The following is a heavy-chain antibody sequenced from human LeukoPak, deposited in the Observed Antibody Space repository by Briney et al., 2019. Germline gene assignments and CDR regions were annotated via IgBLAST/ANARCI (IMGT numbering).Heavy chain of an antibody. CDR2: IKQDGGEK. CDR1: GFTFGSYW. CDR3: ATSSSRTFDY. V-gene: IGHV3-7*05. J-gene: IGHJ4*02. Sequence: PGGSLRLSCAASGFTFGSYWMSWVRQAPGKGLEWVANIKQDGGEKYYVDSVKGRFTISRDNAKKSLCLQMNSLRAEDTAVYYCATSSSRTFDYWGQGTLVTVSS. D-gene: IGHD6-13*01.